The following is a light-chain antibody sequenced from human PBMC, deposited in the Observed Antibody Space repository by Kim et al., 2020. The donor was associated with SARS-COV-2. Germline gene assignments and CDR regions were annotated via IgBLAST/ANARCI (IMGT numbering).Light chain of an antibody. V-gene: IGKV1-8*01. J-gene: IGKJ3*01. CDR2: AES. CDR1: QGISSY. CDR3: QQYYSYPRT. Sequence: AIRMTQSPSSLSASTGDRVTITCRASQGISSYLAWYQQKPGKAPKLLIYAESTLQSGVPSRFSGSGSGTDFTLTISCLQSEDFATYYCQQYYSYPRTFGPGTKVDIK.